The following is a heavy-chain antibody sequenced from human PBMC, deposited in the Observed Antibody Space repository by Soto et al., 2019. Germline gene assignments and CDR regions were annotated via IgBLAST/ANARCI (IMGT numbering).Heavy chain of an antibody. D-gene: IGHD3-22*01. CDR1: GYTFTSYG. CDR2: ISAYNGNT. Sequence: GASVKVSCKASGYTFTSYGISWVRQAPGQGLEWMGWISAYNGNTNYAQKLQGRVTMTTDTSTSTAYMELRSLRSDDTAAYYCARGLEDYYDSSGYYAYWGQGTLVTVSS. J-gene: IGHJ4*02. V-gene: IGHV1-18*01. CDR3: ARGLEDYYDSSGYYAY.